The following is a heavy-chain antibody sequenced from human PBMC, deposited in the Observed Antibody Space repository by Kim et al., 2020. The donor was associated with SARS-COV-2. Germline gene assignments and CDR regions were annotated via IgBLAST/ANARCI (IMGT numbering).Heavy chain of an antibody. Sequence: SETLSHTCTVSGGSISSYYWSWIRQPPGKGLEWIGYIYYSGSTNYNPSLKSRVTISVDTSKNQFSLQLSSVTAADTAVYYCAREKGMGEFDYWGQGTLVTVSS. CDR3: AREKGMGEFDY. D-gene: IGHD3-16*01. CDR2: IYYSGST. V-gene: IGHV4-59*01. J-gene: IGHJ4*02. CDR1: GGSISSYY.